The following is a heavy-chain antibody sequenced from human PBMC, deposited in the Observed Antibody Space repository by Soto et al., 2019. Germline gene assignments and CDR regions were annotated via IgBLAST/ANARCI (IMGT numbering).Heavy chain of an antibody. Sequence: SETLSLTCTVSGGSISSSSYYWGWIRQPPGKGLEWIGSIYYSGSTNYNPSLKSRVTISVDTSKNQFSLKLSSVTAADTAVYYCARGDYALRDAFDIWGQGTMVTVSS. V-gene: IGHV4-39*07. CDR2: IYYSGST. D-gene: IGHD4-17*01. CDR3: ARGDYALRDAFDI. CDR1: GGSISSSSYY. J-gene: IGHJ3*02.